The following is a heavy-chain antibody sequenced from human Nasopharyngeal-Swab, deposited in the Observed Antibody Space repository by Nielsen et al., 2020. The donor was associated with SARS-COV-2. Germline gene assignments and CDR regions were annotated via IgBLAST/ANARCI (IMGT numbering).Heavy chain of an antibody. V-gene: IGHV4-30-4*01. D-gene: IGHD6-13*01. Sequence: SETLSLTCTVSGGSISSGGYYWSWIRQPPGKGLEWIGYIYYSGSTHYNPSLKSRVTISVDTSKNQFSLKLSSVTAADTAVYYCARVFEAAAGLDYWGQGTLVTVSS. J-gene: IGHJ4*02. CDR3: ARVFEAAAGLDY. CDR1: GGSISSGGYY. CDR2: IYYSGST.